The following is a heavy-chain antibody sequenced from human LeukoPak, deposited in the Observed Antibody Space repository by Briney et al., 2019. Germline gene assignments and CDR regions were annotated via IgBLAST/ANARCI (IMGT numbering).Heavy chain of an antibody. CDR2: IYPGDSDT. CDR3: AGQRPRDCSGGSCYWDFDY. J-gene: IGHJ4*02. D-gene: IGHD2-15*01. CDR1: GYSFTSYW. V-gene: IGHV5-51*01. Sequence: GESLKISCKGSGYSFTSYWIGWVRQMPGKGLEWMGIIYPGDSDTRYSPSFQGQVTISADKSISTAYLQWSSLKASDTAMYYCAGQRPRDCSGGSCYWDFDYWGQGTLVTVSS.